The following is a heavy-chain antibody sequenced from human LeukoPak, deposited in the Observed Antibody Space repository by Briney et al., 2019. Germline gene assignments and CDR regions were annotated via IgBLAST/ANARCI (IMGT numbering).Heavy chain of an antibody. CDR1: GYTFITYG. J-gene: IGHJ5*02. D-gene: IGHD2-2*01. Sequence: ASVKVSCKASGYTFITYGIIWVRQAPGQGLEWMGWIHTYTGNTYHAQKLQGRATMTTDTSTSTAYMELRGLRSEDTAVYYCATDRNYCSSTSCINWFDPWGQGTLVTVSS. CDR2: IHTYTGNT. CDR3: ATDRNYCSSTSCINWFDP. V-gene: IGHV1-18*01.